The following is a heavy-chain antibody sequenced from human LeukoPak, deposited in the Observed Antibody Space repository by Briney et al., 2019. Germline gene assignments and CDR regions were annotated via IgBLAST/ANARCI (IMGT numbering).Heavy chain of an antibody. CDR3: ASVSCSSTSCYAFGDPNWFDP. CDR1: GGSFSDYY. D-gene: IGHD2-2*01. J-gene: IGHJ5*02. Sequence: SETLSLTCAVYGGSFSDYYWSWIRQPPGKGLEWIGEINDSGSTNYNPSLKSRVTISVDTSKNQFSLKLSSVTAADTAVYYCASVSCSSTSCYAFGDPNWFDPWGQGTLVTVSS. CDR2: INDSGST. V-gene: IGHV4-34*01.